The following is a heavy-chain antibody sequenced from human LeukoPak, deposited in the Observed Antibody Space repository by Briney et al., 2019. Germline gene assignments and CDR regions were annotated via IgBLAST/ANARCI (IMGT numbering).Heavy chain of an antibody. CDR3: ARPPGGYYDFLSGEYYFDY. CDR1: GFTFDDYG. Sequence: GGSLRLSCAASGFTFDDYGMSWVRQAQGKWLEWVSGINWNGGSTGYADSVKGRFTISRDNAKNSLYLQMNSLRAEDTALYYCARPPGGYYDFLSGEYYFDYWGQGTLVTVSS. V-gene: IGHV3-20*04. D-gene: IGHD3-3*01. CDR2: INWNGGST. J-gene: IGHJ4*02.